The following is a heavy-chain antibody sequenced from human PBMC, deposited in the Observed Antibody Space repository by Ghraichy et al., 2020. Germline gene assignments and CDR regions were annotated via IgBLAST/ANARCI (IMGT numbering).Heavy chain of an antibody. CDR3: ARGGSSWYGGGDY. D-gene: IGHD6-13*01. CDR2: IYYSGST. J-gene: IGHJ4*02. V-gene: IGHV4-59*01. Sequence: SETLSLTCTVSGGSISSYYWSWIRQPPGKGLEWIGYIYYSGSTNYNPSLKSRVTISIDTSKNQFSLKLRSVTTADTAVYYCARGGSSWYGGGDYWGQGTLVTVSS. CDR1: GGSISSYY.